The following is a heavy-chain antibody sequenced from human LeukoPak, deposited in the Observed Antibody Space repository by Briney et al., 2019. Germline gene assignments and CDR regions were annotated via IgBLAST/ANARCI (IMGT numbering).Heavy chain of an antibody. J-gene: IGHJ4*02. CDR2: ISSSGSTI. D-gene: IGHD3-22*01. V-gene: IGHV3-48*04. CDR3: ARVSGYYGPFDY. Sequence: GGSLRLSCAASGFTFSSYSMNWVRQAPGKGLEWVSYISSSGSTIYYADSVKGRFTISRDNAKNSLYLQMNSLRAEDTAVYYCARVSGYYGPFDYWGQGTLVTVSS. CDR1: GFTFSSYS.